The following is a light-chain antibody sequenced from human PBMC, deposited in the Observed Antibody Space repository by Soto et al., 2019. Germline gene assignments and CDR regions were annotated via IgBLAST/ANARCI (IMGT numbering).Light chain of an antibody. J-gene: IGKJ1*01. CDR2: GAS. CDR3: QQYKNFWT. CDR1: QSVNSN. Sequence: EIVMTQSPATLSVSPGDRATLSCMASQSVNSNLAWYQQKPGQAPRLVIYGASARATGIPARFSGSGSGTEFTLTISSLQSEDFAVYYCQQYKNFWTFGQGTKVGIK. V-gene: IGKV3-15*01.